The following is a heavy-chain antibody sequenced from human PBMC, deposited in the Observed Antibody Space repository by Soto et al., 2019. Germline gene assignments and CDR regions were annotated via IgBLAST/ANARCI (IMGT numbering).Heavy chain of an antibody. Sequence: EVQLLESGGGLVQPGGSLRLSCAASGFIFRNYAMSWVRQAPGKGLEWVSAISGSAGSRYYADSVKGRFTISRDNSKNTLYLQMNILIAEDTAVYYCAKDVYTHGQLDYWGQGTLVTVSS. D-gene: IGHD5-18*01. CDR2: ISGSAGSR. V-gene: IGHV3-23*01. CDR1: GFIFRNYA. J-gene: IGHJ4*02. CDR3: AKDVYTHGQLDY.